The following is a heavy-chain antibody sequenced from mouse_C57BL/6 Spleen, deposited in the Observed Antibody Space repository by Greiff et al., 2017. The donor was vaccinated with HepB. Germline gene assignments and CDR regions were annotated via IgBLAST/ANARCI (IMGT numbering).Heavy chain of an antibody. CDR2: ISSGGSYT. V-gene: IGHV5-6*01. D-gene: IGHD1-1*01. Sequence: EVQLVESGGDLVKPGGSLKLSCAASGFTFSSYGMSWVRQTPDKRLEWVATISSGGSYTYYPDSVKGRFTISRDNAKNTLYLQMSSLKSEDTAMYYCARHGATVVARDWFAYWGQGTLVTVSA. CDR3: ARHGATVVARDWFAY. J-gene: IGHJ3*01. CDR1: GFTFSSYG.